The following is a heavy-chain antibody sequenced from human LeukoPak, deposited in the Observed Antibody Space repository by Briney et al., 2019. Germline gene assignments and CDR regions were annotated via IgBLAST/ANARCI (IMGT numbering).Heavy chain of an antibody. Sequence: PGASLRLSCAASGFTFSSYAMSWVRQAPGKGLEWVSAISGSGGSTYYADSVKGRFTISRDNSKNTLYLQRNSLRAEDTAVYYCAKVVADYPPYYYYGMDVWGQGTTVTVSS. D-gene: IGHD2-15*01. V-gene: IGHV3-23*01. CDR2: ISGSGGST. J-gene: IGHJ6*02. CDR1: GFTFSSYA. CDR3: AKVVADYPPYYYYGMDV.